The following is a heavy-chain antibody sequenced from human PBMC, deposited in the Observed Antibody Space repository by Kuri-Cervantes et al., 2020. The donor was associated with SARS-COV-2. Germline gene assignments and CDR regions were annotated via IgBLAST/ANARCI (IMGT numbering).Heavy chain of an antibody. CDR3: AKDRSFTPDY. CDR1: GFTFSSYA. CDR2: ISGSGGST. J-gene: IGHJ4*02. D-gene: IGHD3-10*01. V-gene: IGHV3-23*01. Sequence: GGSLRLSCAASGFTFSSYAMSWVRQAPGKGLEWVSAISGSGGSTYYADSVKGRFTISRDNAKNSLYLQMNSLRAEDTAVYYCAKDRSFTPDYWGQGTLVTVSS.